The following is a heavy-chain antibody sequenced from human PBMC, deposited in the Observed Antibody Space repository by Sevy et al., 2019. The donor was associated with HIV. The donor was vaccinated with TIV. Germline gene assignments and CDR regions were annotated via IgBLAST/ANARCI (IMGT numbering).Heavy chain of an antibody. D-gene: IGHD3-10*01. Sequence: GGSLRLSCEVSGFIFSDFYMSWIRQAPGKGLEWISFISSRSTYTNYTNSVKGRFTISRDNAKNSQYLQMDSLRVEDTAVYYCAREIREFLSPTSFDLWGQGTLVTVSS. J-gene: IGHJ5*01. CDR1: GFIFSDFY. CDR3: AREIREFLSPTSFDL. CDR2: ISSRSTYT. V-gene: IGHV3-11*06.